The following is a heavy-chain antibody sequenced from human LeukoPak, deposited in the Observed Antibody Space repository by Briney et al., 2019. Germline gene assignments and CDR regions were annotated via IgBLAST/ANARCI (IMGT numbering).Heavy chain of an antibody. CDR3: ARGVPGYCSSTSCYPFDY. D-gene: IGHD2-2*01. CDR1: GGSISSSNW. Sequence: SETLSLTCAVSGGSISSSNWWSWVRQPPGKGLEWIGEIYHSGSTNYNPSLKSRVTISVDTSKNQFSLKLSSVTAADTAVYYCARGVPGYCSSTSCYPFDYWGQGTLVTVSS. CDR2: IYHSGST. J-gene: IGHJ4*02. V-gene: IGHV4-4*02.